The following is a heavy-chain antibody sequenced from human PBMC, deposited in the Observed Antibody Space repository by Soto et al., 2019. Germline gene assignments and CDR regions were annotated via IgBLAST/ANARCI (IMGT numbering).Heavy chain of an antibody. Sequence: QVQLQESGPGLVKPSQTLSLTCTVSGGSISSGDYYWSWIRQPPGKGLEWIGYIYYSGSTYYNPSLKRRVPISVDTSQNQFSLKLSSVTAADTAVYYCARGDCSGGSCYISGYYFDYWGQGTLVTVSS. D-gene: IGHD2-15*01. J-gene: IGHJ4*02. CDR2: IYYSGST. V-gene: IGHV4-30-4*01. CDR1: GGSISSGDYY. CDR3: ARGDCSGGSCYISGYYFDY.